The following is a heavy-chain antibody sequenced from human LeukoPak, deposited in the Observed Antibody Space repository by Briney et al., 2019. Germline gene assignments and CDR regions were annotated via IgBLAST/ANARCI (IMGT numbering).Heavy chain of an antibody. V-gene: IGHV4-59*01. J-gene: IGHJ2*01. Sequence: SETLSLTXTVSGGSISSYYWSWIRQPPGKGVEWIGYIYYSGNTNYNPSLKSRVTISVDTSKNQFSLKLSSVTAADTAVYYCASDPTGEQDWYFDLWGRGTLVTVSS. CDR3: ASDPTGEQDWYFDL. CDR1: GGSISSYY. CDR2: IYYSGNT. D-gene: IGHD7-27*01.